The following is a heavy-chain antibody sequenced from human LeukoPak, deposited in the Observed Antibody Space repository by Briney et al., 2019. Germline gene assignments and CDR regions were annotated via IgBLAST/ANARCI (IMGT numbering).Heavy chain of an antibody. CDR1: GGSISSYY. J-gene: IGHJ5*02. Sequence: SETLSLTCTVSGGSISSYYWSWIRQPAGKGLEWIGRIYTSGSTNYKPSLKSRVTMSIDTSKNQFSLKLSSVTAADTAVYYCARETLEWDYYDNSGPGGWFDPWGQGTLVTVSS. D-gene: IGHD3-22*01. CDR2: IYTSGST. CDR3: ARETLEWDYYDNSGPGGWFDP. V-gene: IGHV4-4*07.